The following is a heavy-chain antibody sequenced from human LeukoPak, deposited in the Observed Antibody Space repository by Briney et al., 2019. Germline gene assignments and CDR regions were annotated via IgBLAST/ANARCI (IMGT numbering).Heavy chain of an antibody. CDR1: GFTFSSYG. CDR3: ALIGGSGSYYFDY. J-gene: IGHJ4*02. D-gene: IGHD3-10*01. V-gene: IGHV3-23*01. Sequence: GGTLRLSCAASGFTFSSYGMNWVRQAPGKGLEWVSGISGSGGSTYYADSVKGRFTISRDNSKNTLDLQMNSLRAEDTAVYYCALIGGSGSYYFDYWGQGTLVTVSS. CDR2: ISGSGGST.